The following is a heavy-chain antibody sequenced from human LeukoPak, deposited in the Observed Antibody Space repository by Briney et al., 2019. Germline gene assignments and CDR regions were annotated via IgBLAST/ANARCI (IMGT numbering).Heavy chain of an antibody. CDR1: GGSISNYY. J-gene: IGHJ6*03. V-gene: IGHV4-59*01. D-gene: IGHD6-13*01. CDR3: ARDLSRGDSSSWYSPSYYYYMDV. Sequence: SETLSLTCTVSGGSISNYYWSWIRQPPGKGLEWIGYIYYSGSTNYNPSLKSRVTISVDTSKNQFSLKLSSVTAADTAVYYCARDLSRGDSSSWYSPSYYYYMDVWGKGTTVTVSS. CDR2: IYYSGST.